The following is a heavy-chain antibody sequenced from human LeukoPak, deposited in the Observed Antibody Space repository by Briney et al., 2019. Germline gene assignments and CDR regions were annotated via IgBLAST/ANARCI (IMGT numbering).Heavy chain of an antibody. CDR3: ASLVTGTTPYGEPQDFDY. D-gene: IGHD1-7*01. Sequence: GSSVKVSCKASVGTFSSYAISWVLQAPGQRLEWMGRIIPIFGTANYAQKFQGRVTITTDESTSTAYMELSSLRSEDTAVYYCASLVTGTTPYGEPQDFDYWGQGTLVTVSS. CDR2: IIPIFGTA. CDR1: VGTFSSYA. V-gene: IGHV1-69*05. J-gene: IGHJ4*02.